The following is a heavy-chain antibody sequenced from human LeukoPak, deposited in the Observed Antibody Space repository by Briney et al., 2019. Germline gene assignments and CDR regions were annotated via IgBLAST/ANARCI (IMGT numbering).Heavy chain of an antibody. J-gene: IGHJ6*03. D-gene: IGHD2-2*01. CDR3: ARGVVPAAPKYYYYYIDV. Sequence: SETLSLTCTVSGGSISSGGYYWSWIRQPPGKGLEWIGYIYHIGSTYYNPSLKSRLTISVDRSKNQFSLKVTSVTAADTAVYYCARGVVPAAPKYYYYYIDVWGKGTTVTVSS. CDR1: GGSISSGGYY. V-gene: IGHV4-30-2*01. CDR2: IYHIGST.